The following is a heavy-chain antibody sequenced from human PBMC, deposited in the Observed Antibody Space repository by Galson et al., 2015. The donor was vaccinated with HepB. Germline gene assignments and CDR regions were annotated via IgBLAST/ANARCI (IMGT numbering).Heavy chain of an antibody. CDR3: ARVVGQWLIHDAFDL. CDR1: GGSMNDYY. D-gene: IGHD6-19*01. V-gene: IGHV4-59*01. CDR2: VYYTGST. J-gene: IGHJ3*01. Sequence: LSLTCTVSGGSMNDYYWTWIRQPPGKGLEWIGHVYYTGSTQYNPSLKSRVTISINTSKNQFSLKLTSLTVADTAVYFCARVVGQWLIHDAFDLWGQGTLVTVSS.